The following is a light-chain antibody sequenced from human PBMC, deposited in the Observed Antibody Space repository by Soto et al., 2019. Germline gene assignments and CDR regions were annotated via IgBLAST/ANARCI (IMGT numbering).Light chain of an antibody. J-gene: IGKJ2*01. V-gene: IGKV1-39*01. CDR1: QSITTY. CDR2: AAS. CDR3: QQSLSNLLYN. Sequence: DIQMTQSPSSLSASVGDRVTITCRASQSITTYLNWYQQKPGKAPKLLIYAASTLQSGVPSRFSGSGAGTDFTINISSIQPEDFATYYWQQSLSNLLYNFGQGTKVE.